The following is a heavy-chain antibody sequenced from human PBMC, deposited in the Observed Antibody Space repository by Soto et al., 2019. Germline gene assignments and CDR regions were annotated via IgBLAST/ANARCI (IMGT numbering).Heavy chain of an antibody. Sequence: GGSLRLSCAASGFTFSSYGMHWVRQAPGKGLEWVAVIWYDGSNKYYADSVKGRFTIPRDNSKNTLYLQMNSLRAEDTAVYYCARDKIRSWYFDLWGRGTLVTVSS. CDR1: GFTFSSYG. J-gene: IGHJ2*01. CDR2: IWYDGSNK. V-gene: IGHV3-33*01. CDR3: ARDKIRSWYFDL.